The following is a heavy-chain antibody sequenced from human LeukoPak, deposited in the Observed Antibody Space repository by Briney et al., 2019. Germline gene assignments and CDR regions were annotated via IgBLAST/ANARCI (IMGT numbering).Heavy chain of an antibody. CDR3: ARVPRRGERFDP. V-gene: IGHV1-2*02. Sequence: ASVKVSCKASGYTFTSYGISWVRQAPGQGLEWMGWINPKSGGTNEAQKFHDRVTMTRDTSIRTAYMEVSRLRSDDTAVYYCARVPRRGERFDPWGQGTLVTVSS. D-gene: IGHD3-10*01. CDR2: INPKSGGT. CDR1: GYTFTSYG. J-gene: IGHJ5*02.